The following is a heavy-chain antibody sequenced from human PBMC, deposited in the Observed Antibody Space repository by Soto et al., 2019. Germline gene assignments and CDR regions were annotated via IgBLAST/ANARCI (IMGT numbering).Heavy chain of an antibody. CDR1: GFTFSSYG. V-gene: IGHV3-30*18. J-gene: IGHJ6*02. CDR2: ISYDGSNK. CDR3: AKDDTVTTLQPYYYGMDV. Sequence: GGSLRLSCAASGFTFSSYGMHWVRQAPGKGLEWVAVISYDGSNKYYADSVKGRFTISRDNSKNTLYLQMNSLRAEDTAVYYCAKDDTVTTLQPYYYGMDVWGQGTTVTVSS. D-gene: IGHD4-17*01.